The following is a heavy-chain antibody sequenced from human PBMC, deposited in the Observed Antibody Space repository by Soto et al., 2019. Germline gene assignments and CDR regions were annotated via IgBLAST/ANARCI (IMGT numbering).Heavy chain of an antibody. CDR3: AKETMYYFYYGMDV. Sequence: VGSLRLSCAASGFTFSSYGIHWVRQAPGKGLEWVAVISYDGINKYYADSAKGRFTISRDNSKNTLYLQMNSLRGEDTAVYYCAKETMYYFYYGMDVWGQGTTVTVSS. V-gene: IGHV3-30*18. D-gene: IGHD3-16*01. CDR2: ISYDGINK. CDR1: GFTFSSYG. J-gene: IGHJ6*02.